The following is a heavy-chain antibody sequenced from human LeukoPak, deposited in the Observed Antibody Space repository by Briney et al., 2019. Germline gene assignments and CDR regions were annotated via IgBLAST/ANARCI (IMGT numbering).Heavy chain of an antibody. Sequence: PSETLTLTCTVSGGSISSSRYNWGCIRQPPGKGLEWIGSIYYSGSTSYNPSLKSRVTISVDTSKNQFSLRHGSVTAADTAVYYCARNASDSGTSYFDYWGQGTLVTVSS. CDR1: GGSISSSRYN. J-gene: IGHJ4*02. V-gene: IGHV4-39*01. CDR2: IYYSGST. CDR3: ARNASDSGTSYFDY. D-gene: IGHD1-26*01.